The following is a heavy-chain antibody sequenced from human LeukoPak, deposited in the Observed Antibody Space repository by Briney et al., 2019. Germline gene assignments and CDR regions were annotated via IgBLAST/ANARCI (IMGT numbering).Heavy chain of an antibody. V-gene: IGHV3-23*01. CDR2: ISGSGGST. J-gene: IGHJ4*02. CDR3: AKDLAAMVPSWAGYGLDY. D-gene: IGHD5-18*01. CDR1: GFTFSSYA. Sequence: QPGGSLRLSCAASGFTFSSYAMSWVRQAPGKGLEWVSAISGSGGSTYYADSVKGRFTISRDNSKNTLYLQMNSLRAEDTAVYYCAKDLAAMVPSWAGYGLDYWGQGTLVTVSS.